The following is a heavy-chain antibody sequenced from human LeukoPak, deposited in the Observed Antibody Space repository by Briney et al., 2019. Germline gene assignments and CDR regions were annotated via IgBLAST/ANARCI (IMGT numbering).Heavy chain of an antibody. V-gene: IGHV3-48*01. J-gene: IGHJ4*02. D-gene: IGHD2/OR15-2a*01. Sequence: GGSLRLTCVASGFTFTSYSMNWARQAPGKGLEWVSYITSSSTTVFYADSVKGRFTISRDNAKNSVYLQVNSLNVEDTAIYYCTRGKVVLRGTVFDYWGQGTPVTVSS. CDR1: GFTFTSYS. CDR3: TRGKVVLRGTVFDY. CDR2: ITSSSTTV.